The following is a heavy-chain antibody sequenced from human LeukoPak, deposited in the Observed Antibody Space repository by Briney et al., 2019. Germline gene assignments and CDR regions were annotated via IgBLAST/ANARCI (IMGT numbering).Heavy chain of an antibody. CDR3: AREYRFDWLYKTFAP. CDR2: IVVGSGNT. J-gene: IGHJ5*02. V-gene: IGHV1-58*02. D-gene: IGHD3-9*01. Sequence: SVKVSCKASGFTFTSSAMQWVRQARGQRLEWIGWIVVGSGNTNYAQKFQERVTITRDTSTSTVYMELSSLRSEDTAVYYCAREYRFDWLYKTFAPWGQGTLVTVSS. CDR1: GFTFTSSA.